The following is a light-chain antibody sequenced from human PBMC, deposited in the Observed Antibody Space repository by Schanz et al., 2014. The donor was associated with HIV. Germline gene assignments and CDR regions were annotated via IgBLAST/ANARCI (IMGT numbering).Light chain of an antibody. Sequence: PGERASLSCRASQSVSTNSLGWYQQKRGQVPRLLIYSASRRANGIPDRFSGSGSGTDFTLTISRLEPEDFAVYYCQQYGSSPATFGQGTKVEIK. CDR1: QSVSTNS. J-gene: IGKJ1*01. CDR2: SAS. CDR3: QQYGSSPAT. V-gene: IGKV3-20*01.